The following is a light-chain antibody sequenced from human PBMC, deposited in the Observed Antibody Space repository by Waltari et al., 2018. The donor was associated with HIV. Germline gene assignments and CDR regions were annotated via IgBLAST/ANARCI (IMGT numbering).Light chain of an antibody. V-gene: IGKV1-33*01. CDR1: QDISNN. Sequence: VGDRVTITCQANQDISNNLNWYQQKPGKAPKLLISDASTLEAGGLTRFSGSGSGTDFTLTISSLQPEDIATYYCQHYKNLPITFGQGTRLEIK. CDR2: DAS. J-gene: IGKJ5*01. CDR3: QHYKNLPIT.